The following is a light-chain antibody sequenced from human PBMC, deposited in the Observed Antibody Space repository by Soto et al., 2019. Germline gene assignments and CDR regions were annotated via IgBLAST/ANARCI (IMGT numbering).Light chain of an antibody. CDR3: SSYTSSSTLRV. CDR1: SSDVGGYKY. V-gene: IGLV2-14*01. Sequence: QSALTQPASVSGSPGQSITISCTGTSSDVGGYKYVSWYQQHPGKAPKLMIYEVSNRPSGVSNRFSGSKSGNTASLTISGLPAEDEADYYCSSYTSSSTLRVFGGGTKLTVL. J-gene: IGLJ3*02. CDR2: EVS.